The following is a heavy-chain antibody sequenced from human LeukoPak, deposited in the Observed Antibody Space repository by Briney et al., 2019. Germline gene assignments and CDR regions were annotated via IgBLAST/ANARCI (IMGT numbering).Heavy chain of an antibody. CDR1: GFTVSSNY. CDR3: ATCSGGSCYYSFDI. Sequence: PGGSLRLSCAASGFTVSSNYMSWVRQAPGKGLEWVSVIYSGGSTYYADSVKGRFTISRDNSKNTLYLQMNSLRAEDTAVYYCATCSGGSCYYSFDIWGQGTMVTVSS. CDR2: IYSGGST. D-gene: IGHD2-15*01. V-gene: IGHV3-66*01. J-gene: IGHJ3*02.